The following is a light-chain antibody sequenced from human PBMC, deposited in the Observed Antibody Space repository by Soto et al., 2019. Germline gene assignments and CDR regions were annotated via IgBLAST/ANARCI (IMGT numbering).Light chain of an antibody. V-gene: IGKV3-20*01. J-gene: IGKJ1*01. CDR3: QQYGSSPRT. CDR1: QSVSSSY. CDR2: GAS. Sequence: GTRSFSSVERATLSCRASQSVSSSYLAWYQQKPGQAPRLLIYGASSRATGIPDRFSGSGSGTDFTLTISRLEPEDFAVYYCQQYGSSPRTFGQGTKVDI.